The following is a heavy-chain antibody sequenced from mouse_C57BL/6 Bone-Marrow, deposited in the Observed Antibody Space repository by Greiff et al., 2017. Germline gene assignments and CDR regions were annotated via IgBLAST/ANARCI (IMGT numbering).Heavy chain of an antibody. J-gene: IGHJ2*01. CDR1: GYAFSSSW. CDR3: AREITTVVAPNDY. V-gene: IGHV1-82*01. CDR2: IYPGDGDT. D-gene: IGHD1-1*01. Sequence: QVQLQQSGPELVKPGASVKISCKASGYAFSSSWMNWVKQRPGKGLEWIGRIYPGDGDTNYNGKFKGKATLTADKSSSTAYMQLSSLTSEDSAVYFCAREITTVVAPNDYWGQGTTLTVSS.